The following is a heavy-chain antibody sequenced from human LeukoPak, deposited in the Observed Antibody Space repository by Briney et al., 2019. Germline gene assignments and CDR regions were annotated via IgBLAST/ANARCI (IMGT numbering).Heavy chain of an antibody. D-gene: IGHD4-11*01. CDR2: IYYSGST. CDR1: GGSISSSSYY. CDR3: ARVRNFSWFDP. Sequence: SETLSLTCTVSGGSISSSSYYWGWIRQPPGKGLEWIGSIYYSGSTYYNPSLKSRVTISVDTSKNQFSLKLSSVTAADTAVYYCARVRNFSWFDPWGQGTLVTVSS. V-gene: IGHV4-39*07. J-gene: IGHJ5*02.